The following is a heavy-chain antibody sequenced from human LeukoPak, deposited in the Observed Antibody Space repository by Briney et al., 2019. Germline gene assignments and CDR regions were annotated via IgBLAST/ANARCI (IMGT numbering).Heavy chain of an antibody. J-gene: IGHJ3*02. CDR3: ASRNYYDSRGVAFDI. CDR2: IYPGDSDT. D-gene: IGHD3-22*01. V-gene: IGHV5-51*01. CDR1: AYSFTSYW. Sequence: GESLKISCKGSAYSFTSYWIGWVRQMPGKVLEGIGIIYPGDSDTRYSPSFQGQVTISADKSISTSYLQWSSLKASDTAMYYCASRNYYDSRGVAFDIWGQGTMVTVSS.